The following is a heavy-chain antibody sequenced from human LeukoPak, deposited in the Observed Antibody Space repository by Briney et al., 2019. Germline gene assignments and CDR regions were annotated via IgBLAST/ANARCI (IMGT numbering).Heavy chain of an antibody. J-gene: IGHJ6*03. CDR2: IGYDGSNK. V-gene: IGHV3-30*02. CDR1: GFTFSSYG. CDR3: AKRGGTTVTTSNFHMDV. Sequence: GGSLRLSCAASGFTFSSYGMHWVRQAPGKGLEWVAFIGYDGSNKYTADSARGRFTLSRDNSRDTLYLQMNSLRAEDTAVYYCAKRGGTTVTTSNFHMDVWGKGTTVTVSS. D-gene: IGHD4-17*01.